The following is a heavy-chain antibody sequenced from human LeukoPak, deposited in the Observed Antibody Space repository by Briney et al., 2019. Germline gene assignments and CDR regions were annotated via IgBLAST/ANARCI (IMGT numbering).Heavy chain of an antibody. CDR2: ISSSSTYI. CDR1: GFTFSSYN. CDR3: ARAEMIYNSGWLYYFDY. Sequence: GGSLRLSCAASGFTFSSYNMNWVRQAPGKGLERVSFISSSSTYIYNADSVKGRFTISRDNARNSLDLQMNGLRAEDTAVYYCARAEMIYNSGWLYYFDYWGQGTLVTVSS. V-gene: IGHV3-21*01. D-gene: IGHD6-19*01. J-gene: IGHJ4*02.